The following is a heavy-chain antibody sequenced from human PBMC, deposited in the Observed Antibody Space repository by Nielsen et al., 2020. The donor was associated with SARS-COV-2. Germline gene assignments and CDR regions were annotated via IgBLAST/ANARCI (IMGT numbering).Heavy chain of an antibody. CDR2: IKQDGSEK. CDR1: GFTFSSYW. J-gene: IGHJ4*02. CDR3: ARDSSGWYGSPLDY. V-gene: IGHV3-7*03. D-gene: IGHD6-19*01. Sequence: GESLNISCAASGFTFSSYWMSWVRQAPGKGLEWVANIKQDGSEKYYVDSVKGRFTISRDHAKNSLYLQMNSLRAEDTAVYYCARDSSGWYGSPLDYWGQGTLVTVSS.